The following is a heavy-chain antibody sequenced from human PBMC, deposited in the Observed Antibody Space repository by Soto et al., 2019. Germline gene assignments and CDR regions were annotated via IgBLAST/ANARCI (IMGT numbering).Heavy chain of an antibody. CDR3: ARVLAIGPRRGYYYGMDV. CDR1: GGSFSGYY. CDR2: INHSGST. V-gene: IGHV4-34*01. Sequence: SETLSLTCAVYGGSFSGYYWSWIRQPPGKGLEWIGEINHSGSTNYNPSLKSRVTISVDTSKNQFSLKLSSVTAAGTAVYYCARVLAIGPRRGYYYGMDVWGQGTTVTVSS. D-gene: IGHD3-10*01. J-gene: IGHJ6*02.